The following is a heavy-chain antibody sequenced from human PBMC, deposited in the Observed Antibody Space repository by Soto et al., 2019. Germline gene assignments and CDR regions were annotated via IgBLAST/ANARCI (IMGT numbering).Heavy chain of an antibody. CDR2: IYWNDDK. J-gene: IGHJ4*02. CDR1: GFSLSTSGVG. V-gene: IGHV2-5*01. CDR3: AHRPYNWNDDLTDFDY. Sequence: SGPTLVNPTQTLTLTCTFSGFSLSTSGVGVGWIRQPPGKALEWLALIYWNDDKRYSPSLKGRLTITKDTSKNQVVLTMTNMDPVDTATYYCAHRPYNWNDDLTDFDYWGQGTLVTVSS. D-gene: IGHD1-1*01.